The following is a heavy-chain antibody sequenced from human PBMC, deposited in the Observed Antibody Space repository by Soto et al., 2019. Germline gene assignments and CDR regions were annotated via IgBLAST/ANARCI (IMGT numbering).Heavy chain of an antibody. V-gene: IGHV1-18*04. CDR2: ISAYNGNT. Sequence: APVKVSCKASGYAFTSYGISWVRQAPGQGLEWMGWISAYNGNTNYAQKLQGRVTMTTDTSTSTAYMELRSLRSDDTAVYYCARRAVAASHYYYGMDVWGQGTTVTVSS. D-gene: IGHD6-19*01. CDR3: ARRAVAASHYYYGMDV. CDR1: GYAFTSYG. J-gene: IGHJ6*02.